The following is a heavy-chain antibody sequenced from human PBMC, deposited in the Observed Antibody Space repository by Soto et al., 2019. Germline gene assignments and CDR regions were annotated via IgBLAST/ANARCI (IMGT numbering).Heavy chain of an antibody. CDR3: ARAISWGRYQPINWFDP. CDR1: GGSISSSSYH. V-gene: IGHV4-39*01. CDR2: IHYSGST. J-gene: IGHJ5*02. Sequence: SETLSLTCTVSGGSISSSSYHWGWIRQPPGKGLEWIGSIHYSGSTYYNPSLKSRVTISVDTSKNQFSLKLSSVTAADTAIYYCARAISWGRYQPINWFDPWGQGTLVTVSS. D-gene: IGHD3-16*02.